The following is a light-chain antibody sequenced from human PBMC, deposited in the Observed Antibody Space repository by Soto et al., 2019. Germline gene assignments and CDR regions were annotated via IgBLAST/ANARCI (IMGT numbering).Light chain of an antibody. V-gene: IGLV1-44*01. Sequence: QPVLTQPPSASGAPGQRFTISCSGSSSNIGGHAVSWYQQLPGAAPNLLIYNTNQRPSGVPDRFSGSRSGTSASLVISGLQSEDEGDFYCATWDDSLSGVVFGGGTQLTVL. CDR1: SSNIGGHA. CDR3: ATWDDSLSGVV. CDR2: NTN. J-gene: IGLJ2*01.